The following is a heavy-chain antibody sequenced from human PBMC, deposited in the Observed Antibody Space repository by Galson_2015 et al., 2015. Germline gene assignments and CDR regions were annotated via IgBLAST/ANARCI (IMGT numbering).Heavy chain of an antibody. CDR3: AKGRDIVVVTAIADY. CDR1: GFTFSSYG. V-gene: IGHV3-30*18. Sequence: SLRLSCAASGFTFSSYGMHWVRQAPGKGLEWVAVISYDGSNKYYADSVKGRFTISRDYSKNTLYLQMNSLRAEDTAVYYCAKGRDIVVVTAIADYWGQGTLVTVSS. D-gene: IGHD2-21*02. CDR2: ISYDGSNK. J-gene: IGHJ4*02.